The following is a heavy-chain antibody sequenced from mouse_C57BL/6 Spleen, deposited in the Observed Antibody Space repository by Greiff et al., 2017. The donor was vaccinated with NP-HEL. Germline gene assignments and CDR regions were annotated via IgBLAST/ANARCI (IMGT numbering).Heavy chain of an antibody. CDR1: GYSFTGYY. J-gene: IGHJ4*01. Sequence: VQLQQSGPELVKPGASVKISCKASGYSFTGYYMNWVKQSPEKSLEWIGEINPSTGGTTYNQKFKAKATLTVDKSSSTAYMQLKILTSEDSAVYYCARDGSYAMDYWGQGTSVTVSS. CDR3: ARDGSYAMDY. CDR2: INPSTGGT. D-gene: IGHD2-3*01. V-gene: IGHV1-42*01.